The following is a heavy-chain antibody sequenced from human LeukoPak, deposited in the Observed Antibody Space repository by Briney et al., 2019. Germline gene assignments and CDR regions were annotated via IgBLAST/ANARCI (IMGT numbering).Heavy chain of an antibody. D-gene: IGHD6-13*01. CDR3: AKVGSSSWLPYYYYYYYMDV. V-gene: IGHV3-23*01. CDR1: GFSFSSYG. CDR2: ISDSGVNS. Sequence: GGTLRLSCAASGFSFSSYGMSWVRQAPGKGLEWVSGISDSGVNSYYADSVKGRFTISRDNSKNTLYLQMNSLRAEDTAVYYCAKVGSSSWLPYYYYYYYMDVWGKGTTVTVSS. J-gene: IGHJ6*03.